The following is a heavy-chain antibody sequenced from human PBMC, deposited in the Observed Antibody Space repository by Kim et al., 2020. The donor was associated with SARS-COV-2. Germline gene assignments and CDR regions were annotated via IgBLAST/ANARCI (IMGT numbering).Heavy chain of an antibody. CDR1: GFTFSSYS. Sequence: GGSLRLSCAASGFTFSSYSMNWVRQAPGKGLEWVSSISSSSYIYYADSVKGRFTISRDNAKNSLYLQMNSLRAEDTAVYYCARAQRGYYYDSSGYPKYGMDVWGQGTTVTVSS. CDR3: ARAQRGYYYDSSGYPKYGMDV. CDR2: ISSSSYI. D-gene: IGHD3-22*01. V-gene: IGHV3-21*01. J-gene: IGHJ6*02.